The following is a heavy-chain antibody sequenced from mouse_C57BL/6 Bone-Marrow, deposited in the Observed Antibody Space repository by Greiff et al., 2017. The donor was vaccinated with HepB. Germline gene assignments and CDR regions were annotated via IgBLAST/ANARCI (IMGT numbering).Heavy chain of an antibody. CDR3: ARSGGYGVY. D-gene: IGHD2-2*01. Sequence: QVHVKQPGAELVRPGTSVKLSCKASGYTFTSYWMHWVKQRPGQGLEWIGVIDPSDSYTNYNQKFKGKATLTVDTSSSTAYMQLSSLTSEDSAVYYCARSGGYGVYWGQGTLVTVSA. CDR2: IDPSDSYT. J-gene: IGHJ3*01. CDR1: GYTFTSYW. V-gene: IGHV1-59*01.